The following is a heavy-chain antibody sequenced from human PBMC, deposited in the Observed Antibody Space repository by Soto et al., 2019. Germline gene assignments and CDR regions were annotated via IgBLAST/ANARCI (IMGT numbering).Heavy chain of an antibody. J-gene: IGHJ5*02. CDR1: GGSISSGGYY. D-gene: IGHD4-4*01. CDR2: ICYSGIT. V-gene: IGHV4-31*03. CDR3: PRDGGYSNSTAP. Sequence: PSDTLSVTCTVSGGSISSGGYYWSWIRQHPGKGLGWIGYICYSGITYYNPSLKSRVTISVDASKNQFALRLSSVTAADTAVYSWPRDGGYSNSTAPWGQATLVTVSS.